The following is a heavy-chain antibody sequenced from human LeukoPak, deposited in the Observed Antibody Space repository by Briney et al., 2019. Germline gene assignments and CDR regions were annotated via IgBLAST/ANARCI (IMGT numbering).Heavy chain of an antibody. CDR3: ARSGYCSSTSCFLFDP. J-gene: IGHJ5*02. CDR2: AYYSGST. V-gene: IGHV4-39*01. CDR1: GGSISSSTYY. Sequence: SETLSLTCTVSGGSISSSTYYWGWIRQPPGKGLEWIGSAYYSGSTYYNPSLKSRVTIHVDTSKNQISLKLSSVTAADTAVYYCARSGYCSSTSCFLFDPWGQGTLVTVSS. D-gene: IGHD2-2*01.